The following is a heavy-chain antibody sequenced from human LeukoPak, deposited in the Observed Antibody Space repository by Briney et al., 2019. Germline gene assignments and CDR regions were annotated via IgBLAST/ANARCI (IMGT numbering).Heavy chain of an antibody. V-gene: IGHV4-4*07. D-gene: IGHD1-26*01. Sequence: SETLSLTCTVSGGSISSYYWSWIRQPAGKGLEWIGRIYTSGSTNYNPSLKSRVTMSVDTSKNQFSLKLSSVTAADTAVYYCARAGIVGATYNWFDPWGQRTLVTVSS. CDR1: GGSISSYY. CDR3: ARAGIVGATYNWFDP. CDR2: IYTSGST. J-gene: IGHJ5*02.